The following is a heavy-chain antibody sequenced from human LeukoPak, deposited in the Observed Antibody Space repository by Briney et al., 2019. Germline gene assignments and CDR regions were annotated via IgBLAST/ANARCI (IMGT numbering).Heavy chain of an antibody. CDR2: IKRDGSEK. CDR1: IFPLSTSR. J-gene: IGHJ4*02. Sequence: PGGSLSPPFPASIFPLSTSRLSWDRQAPGKGLEWVANIKRDGSEKYSVDSVKGRFTISRDNAKKSLYLQMNSLRVEDTAVYYCARVSTAVPDADYWGQGTLVTVSS. D-gene: IGHD6-19*01. CDR3: ARVSTAVPDADY. V-gene: IGHV3-7*01.